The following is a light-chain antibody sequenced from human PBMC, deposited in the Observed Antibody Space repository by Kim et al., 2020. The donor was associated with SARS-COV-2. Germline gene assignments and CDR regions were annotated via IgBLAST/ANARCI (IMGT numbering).Light chain of an antibody. CDR1: SSNIGNNP. V-gene: IGLV1-51*01. CDR2: DNN. J-gene: IGLJ2*01. Sequence: QSVLTQPPSVSAAPGQKVTISCSGSSSNIGNNPVCRYQQLPGTAPKLLIYDNNKRPSGIPDRFSGSKSGTSATLGITGLQTGDEADYYCGTWDTSLSVVLFGGGTQLTVL. CDR3: GTWDTSLSVVL.